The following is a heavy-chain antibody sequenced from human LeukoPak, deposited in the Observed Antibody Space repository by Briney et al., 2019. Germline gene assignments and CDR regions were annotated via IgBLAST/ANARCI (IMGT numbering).Heavy chain of an antibody. CDR2: IIPIFGTA. V-gene: IGHV1-69*05. J-gene: IGHJ6*03. CDR3: ARSNYYYDSTVAYYYYYYMDV. D-gene: IGHD3-22*01. CDR1: GGTFSSYA. Sequence: ASVKVSCKASGGTFSSYAISWVRHAPGQGLEWMGVIIPIFGTANYAQKFQGRVTITTDESTNTAYMELSSLRSEDTAVYYCARSNYYYDSTVAYYYYYYMDVWGKGTTVTVYS.